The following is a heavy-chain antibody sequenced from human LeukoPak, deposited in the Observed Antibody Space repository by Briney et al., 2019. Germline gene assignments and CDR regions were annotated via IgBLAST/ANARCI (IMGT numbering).Heavy chain of an antibody. J-gene: IGHJ5*02. D-gene: IGHD4-17*01. CDR1: GFTFSSYA. Sequence: GGSLRLSCAASGFTFSSYAMSWVRQAPGKGLEWVSAISGSGGGTYYADSVKGRFTISRDNSKNTLYLQMNSLRAEDTAVYYCAKDRAVTTVRGWFDPWGQGTLVTVSS. CDR2: ISGSGGGT. CDR3: AKDRAVTTVRGWFDP. V-gene: IGHV3-23*01.